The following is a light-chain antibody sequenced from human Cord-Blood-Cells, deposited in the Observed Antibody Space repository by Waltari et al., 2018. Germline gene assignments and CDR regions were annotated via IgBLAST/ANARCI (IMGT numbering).Light chain of an antibody. V-gene: IGLV3-21*04. CDR1: NIGSKN. Sequence: SYVLTQPPSVSVAPGKTSRITCGGNNIGSKNVYWYQQKPGQAPVLVIYYDSDRPSGIPERFSGSNSGNTATLTISRVEAGDEADYYCQVWDSSSDHYVFGTGTKVTVL. CDR2: YDS. CDR3: QVWDSSSDHYV. J-gene: IGLJ1*01.